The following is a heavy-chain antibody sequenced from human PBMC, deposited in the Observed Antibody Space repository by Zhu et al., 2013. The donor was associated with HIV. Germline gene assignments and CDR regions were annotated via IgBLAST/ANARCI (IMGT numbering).Heavy chain of an antibody. J-gene: IGHJ3*02. CDR3: ARGISSGWHFGCDI. CDR1: GGSLSSYY. D-gene: IGHD6-19*01. Sequence: QVQLQESGPGLVKPSETLSLTCGVSGGSLSSYYWNWIRQPPGKGLEWIGHIYYSGSTNYNPSLKNRVTISVDMSKNQFSLNLSSVTAADTAVYYCARGISSGWHFGCDIWGQGTMVAVSS. V-gene: IGHV4-59*01. CDR2: IYYSGST.